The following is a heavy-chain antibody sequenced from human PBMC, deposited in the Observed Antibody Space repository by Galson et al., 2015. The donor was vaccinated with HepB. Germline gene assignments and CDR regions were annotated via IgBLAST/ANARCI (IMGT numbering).Heavy chain of an antibody. D-gene: IGHD1-14*01. CDR3: ARQVSFHPFDY. J-gene: IGHJ4*02. Sequence: SETLSLTCTVSGGSISSYYWSWIRQPPGKGLEWIGYIYYSGSTNYNPSLKSRVTISVDTSKNQFSLKLSSVTAADTAVYYCARQVSFHPFDYWSQGTLVTVSS. CDR2: IYYSGST. V-gene: IGHV4-59*08. CDR1: GGSISSYY.